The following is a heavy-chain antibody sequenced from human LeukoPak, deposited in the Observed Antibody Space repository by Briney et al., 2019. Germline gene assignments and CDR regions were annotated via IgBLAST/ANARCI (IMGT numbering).Heavy chain of an antibody. D-gene: IGHD3-22*01. J-gene: IGHJ4*02. CDR3: ARDPALYYDSSGFLY. CDR2: INPSGGST. Sequence: VASVKVSCKASGYTFTSYYMHWVRQAPGQGLEWMGIINPSGGSTSYAQKFQGRVTMTRDTSTSTVYMELSSLRSEDTAVYYCARDPALYYDSSGFLYWGQGTLVTVSS. V-gene: IGHV1-46*01. CDR1: GYTFTSYY.